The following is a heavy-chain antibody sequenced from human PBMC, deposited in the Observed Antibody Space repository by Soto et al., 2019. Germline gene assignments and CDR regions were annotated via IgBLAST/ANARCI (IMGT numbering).Heavy chain of an antibody. CDR1: GFTFSSYG. D-gene: IGHD4-17*01. V-gene: IGHV3-33*01. J-gene: IGHJ3*02. CDR3: ARDRDYGDDSAFDI. CDR2: IWYDGINK. Sequence: SLGLSCAAAGFTFSSYGMHWVPQAPGKGLEWVAVIWYDGINKYYLDSVKGRFTISRDNSKNTLYLQMNSLRAEDTAVYYCARDRDYGDDSAFDIWGQGTMVTVSS.